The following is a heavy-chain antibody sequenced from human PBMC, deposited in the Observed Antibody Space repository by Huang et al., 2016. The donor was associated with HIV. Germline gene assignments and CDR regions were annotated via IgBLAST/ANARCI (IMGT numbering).Heavy chain of an antibody. V-gene: IGHV3-49*05. CDR3: TRDSVYPNYYDGSGFYFDY. J-gene: IGHJ4*02. CDR2: IRRKYYCETT. D-gene: IGHD3-22*01. Sequence: EVQFVESGGGLVKPGRSLRLSCTASGFIFGNYGMSWFRQAPGKGLGWVGLIRRKYYCETTEYDASVKGRFTIARDDSKSIAYLQMNSLKPEDTAVYYCTRDSVYPNYYDGSGFYFDYWGQGTLVTVSS. CDR1: GFIFGNYG.